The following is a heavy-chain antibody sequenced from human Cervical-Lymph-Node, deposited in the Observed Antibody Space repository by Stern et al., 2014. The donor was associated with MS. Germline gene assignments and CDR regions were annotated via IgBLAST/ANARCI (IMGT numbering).Heavy chain of an antibody. CDR3: ARGSRQFALDYYYGMDV. J-gene: IGHJ6*02. Sequence: EMQLVESGGGLVQPGGSLRLSCVVSGFTFSSSFSSYWMSWVRQAPGKGLEWVANIKQDGSEKYYVGSVKGRFTISRDNAKNSLYLQMNSLRAEDTAVYFCARGSRQFALDYYYGMDVWGQGTTVTVSS. D-gene: IGHD3-10*01. CDR2: IKQDGSEK. CDR1: GFTFSSSFSSYW. V-gene: IGHV3-7*01.